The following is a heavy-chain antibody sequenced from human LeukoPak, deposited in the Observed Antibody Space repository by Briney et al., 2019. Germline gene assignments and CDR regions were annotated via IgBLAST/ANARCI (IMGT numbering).Heavy chain of an antibody. Sequence: GGSLRLSCAASGFTFSGYAMSWVRQAPGKGLEWVSAISGSGGSTYYADSVKGRFTISRDNSKNTLYLQMNSLRAEDTAVYYCSLVVPSAPDAFDIWGQGTMVTVSS. J-gene: IGHJ3*02. CDR2: ISGSGGST. V-gene: IGHV3-23*01. D-gene: IGHD2-2*01. CDR1: GFTFSGYA. CDR3: SLVVPSAPDAFDI.